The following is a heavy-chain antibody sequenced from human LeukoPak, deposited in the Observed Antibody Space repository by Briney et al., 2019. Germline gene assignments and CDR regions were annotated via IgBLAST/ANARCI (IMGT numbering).Heavy chain of an antibody. Sequence: GGSLRLSCAASGFTFSSYGMHWVRQAPGKGLEWVAVIWYDGSNKYYADSMKGRFTISRDNSKNTLYLQMNSLRAEDTAVYYCARLYYYDSSGYSNDYWGQGTLVTVSS. D-gene: IGHD3-22*01. V-gene: IGHV3-33*01. CDR1: GFTFSSYG. CDR3: ARLYYYDSSGYSNDY. CDR2: IWYDGSNK. J-gene: IGHJ4*02.